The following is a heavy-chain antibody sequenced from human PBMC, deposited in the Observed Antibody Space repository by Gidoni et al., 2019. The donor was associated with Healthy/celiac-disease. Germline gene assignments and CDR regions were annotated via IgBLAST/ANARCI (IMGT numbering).Heavy chain of an antibody. D-gene: IGHD3-3*01. Sequence: QVQLVESGGGVVQPGRSLRLSCAASGFTFSSYGMHWVRQAPGNGLEWVAVIWYDGSNKYYADSVKGRFTISRDNSKNTLYLQMNSLRAEDTAVYYCAREGYDFWSGYYTRYYGMDVWGQGTTVTVSS. V-gene: IGHV3-33*01. J-gene: IGHJ6*02. CDR1: GFTFSSYG. CDR3: AREGYDFWSGYYTRYYGMDV. CDR2: IWYDGSNK.